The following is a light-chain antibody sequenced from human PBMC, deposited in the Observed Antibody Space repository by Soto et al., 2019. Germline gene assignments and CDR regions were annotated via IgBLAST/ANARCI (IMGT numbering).Light chain of an antibody. Sequence: DIQMTQSPSTLSGSVGDRVTITCRASQTISSWLAWYQQKPGKAPKLLIYDASSLESGVPSRFSGIGSGTEFTLTITSLQPDDFATYYCQQYDSYAWTFGQGTKVDI. CDR2: DAS. J-gene: IGKJ1*01. CDR3: QQYDSYAWT. V-gene: IGKV1-5*01. CDR1: QTISSW.